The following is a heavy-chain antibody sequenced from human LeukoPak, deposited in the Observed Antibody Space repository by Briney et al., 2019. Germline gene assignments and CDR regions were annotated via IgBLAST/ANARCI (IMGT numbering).Heavy chain of an antibody. V-gene: IGHV3-30*02. CDR2: IRYDGSNK. D-gene: IGHD1-26*01. Sequence: GGSLRLSCAASGFTFSSYGMHWVRQAPGKGLEWVAFIRYDGSNKYYADSVKGRFTISRDNSKNTLYLQMNSLRAEDTAVYYCAKDRWELHPRNFDYWGQGTLVTVSS. J-gene: IGHJ4*02. CDR3: AKDRWELHPRNFDY. CDR1: GFTFSSYG.